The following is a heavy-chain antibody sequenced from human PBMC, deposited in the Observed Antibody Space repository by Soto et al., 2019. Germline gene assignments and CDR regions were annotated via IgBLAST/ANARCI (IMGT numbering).Heavy chain of an antibody. V-gene: IGHV1-8*01. J-gene: IGHJ6*02. CDR1: GYTFTSYD. CDR2: MNPNSGNT. Sequence: GASVKVSCKASGYTFTSYDINWVRQATGQGLEWMGWMNPNSGNTGYAQKFQGRVTMTRDTSISTAYMELSRLRSDDTAVYYCARDRAGMDVWGQGTTVTVSS. CDR3: ARDRAGMDV.